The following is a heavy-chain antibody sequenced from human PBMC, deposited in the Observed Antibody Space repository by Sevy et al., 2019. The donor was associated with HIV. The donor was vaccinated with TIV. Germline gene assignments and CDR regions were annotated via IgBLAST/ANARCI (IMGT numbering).Heavy chain of an antibody. V-gene: IGHV3-30-3*01. CDR1: GFTFSSYA. J-gene: IGHJ4*02. Sequence: GGSLRLSCAASGFTFSSYAMHWVRQAPGKGLEWVAVISYDGSNKYYADSVKGRFTISRDNSKNTLYLQMNSLRAEDTAVYYCARDPNWKIVVVEGYFDYWGQGTLVTVSS. CDR3: ARDPNWKIVVVEGYFDY. D-gene: IGHD3-22*01. CDR2: ISYDGSNK.